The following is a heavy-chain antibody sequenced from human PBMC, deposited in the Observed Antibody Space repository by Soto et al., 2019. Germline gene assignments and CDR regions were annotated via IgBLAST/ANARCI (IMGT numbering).Heavy chain of an antibody. J-gene: IGHJ6*03. CDR2: IIPILGIA. CDR1: GGTFSSYT. D-gene: IGHD2-2*01. CDR3: AGGYGSSTSCYYYYYMDV. V-gene: IGHV1-69*02. Sequence: QVQLVQSGAEVKKPGSSVKVSCKASGGTFSSYTISWVRQAPGQGLEWMGRIIPILGIANYAQKFQGRVTITADKPTSHPYRGLSSLRFEATAVYYWAGGYGSSTSCYYYYYMDVGGKGTPVPVSS.